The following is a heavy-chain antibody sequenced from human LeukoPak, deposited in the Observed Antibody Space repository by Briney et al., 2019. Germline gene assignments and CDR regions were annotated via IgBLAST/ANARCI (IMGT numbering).Heavy chain of an antibody. CDR2: ITSGFTP. V-gene: IGHV3-23*01. D-gene: IGHD1-26*01. J-gene: IGHJ4*02. CDR1: GFTFSNYA. CDR3: AKDYSDSRVGDVFLEY. Sequence: GGSLRLSCAASGFTFSNYAMSWFRQAPGKGLEWVSGITSGFTPLYADSVKGRFTISRDNSKSAFHLQMNSLRAEDTAVYYCAKDYSDSRVGDVFLEYWGQGTLVTVSS.